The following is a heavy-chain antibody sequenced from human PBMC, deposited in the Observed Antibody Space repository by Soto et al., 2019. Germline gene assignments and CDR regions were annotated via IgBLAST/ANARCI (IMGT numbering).Heavy chain of an antibody. V-gene: IGHV1-69*01. CDR3: ARPFQSWPGGWYFDL. J-gene: IGHJ2*01. Sequence: QVQLVQSGAEVKKPGSSVKVSCKASGGTFSSYSINWVRQAPGQGLEWMGGIIPIFGTANYAQKFQARVTLTADETTSTAHMELSRLRNEDTAVYYCARPFQSWPGGWYFDLWGRGTLVTVSS. CDR1: GGTFSSYS. CDR2: IIPIFGTA. D-gene: IGHD3-16*01.